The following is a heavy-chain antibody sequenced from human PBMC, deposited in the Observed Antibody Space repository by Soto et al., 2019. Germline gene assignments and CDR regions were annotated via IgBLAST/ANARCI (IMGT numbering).Heavy chain of an antibody. CDR2: ISYDGDYT. CDR3: AKSDRGVFGVVMSPALDPLDV. V-gene: IGHV3-30*18. CDR1: GVTFRTYG. D-gene: IGHD3-3*01. J-gene: IGHJ3*01. Sequence: QVQLVESGGGVVQPGRSLTLSCVVSGVTFRTYGIHWVRQAPGKGLEWVAVISYDGDYTSYADSVKGRFTISRDNSKNTIYLQLTSLGAEDTALYYCAKSDRGVFGVVMSPALDPLDVWGQGTMVAVSS.